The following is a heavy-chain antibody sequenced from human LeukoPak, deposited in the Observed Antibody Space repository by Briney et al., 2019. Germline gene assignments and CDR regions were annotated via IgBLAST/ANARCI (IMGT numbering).Heavy chain of an antibody. CDR2: INPSGGST. Sequence: ASVKVSCKASGYTFTSYYMHWVRQAPGQGLEWMGIINPSGGSTSYAQKFQGRVTMTRDTSTSTVYMELSSLRSEDTAVYYCARGAAIPFRESSYFDNWSQGTLVTVSS. J-gene: IGHJ4*02. CDR3: ARGAAIPFRESSYFDN. D-gene: IGHD2-21*02. CDR1: GYTFTSYY. V-gene: IGHV1-46*01.